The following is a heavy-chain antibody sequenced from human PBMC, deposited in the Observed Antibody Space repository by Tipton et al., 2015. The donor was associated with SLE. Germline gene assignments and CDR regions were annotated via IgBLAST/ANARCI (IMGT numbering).Heavy chain of an antibody. CDR3: AARTGDVLYYYYMDV. Sequence: TLSLTCTVSGGSISSGYYFWSWIRQPAGKGLEWIGRIYVSGVTNYNPSLKSRVTISVDTSKNQFSLKLSSVTAADTAVYYCAARTGDVLYYYYMDVWGKGTTVTVSS. V-gene: IGHV4-61*02. CDR2: IYVSGVT. J-gene: IGHJ6*03. D-gene: IGHD7-27*01. CDR1: GGSISSGYYF.